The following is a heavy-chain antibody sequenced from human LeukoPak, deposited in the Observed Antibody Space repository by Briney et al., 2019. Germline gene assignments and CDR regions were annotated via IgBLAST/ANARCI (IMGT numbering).Heavy chain of an antibody. CDR3: AKHQRDIVVVPAGVGYYMDV. Sequence: GGSLRLSCAGSGFTFSNSWMGWVRQAPGKGLEWVSAISGSGGSTYYADPVKGRFTISRDNSKNTLYLQMNSLRAEDTAVYYCAKHQRDIVVVPAGVGYYMDVWGKGTTVTVSS. CDR1: GFTFSNSW. V-gene: IGHV3-23*01. CDR2: ISGSGGST. J-gene: IGHJ6*03. D-gene: IGHD2-2*01.